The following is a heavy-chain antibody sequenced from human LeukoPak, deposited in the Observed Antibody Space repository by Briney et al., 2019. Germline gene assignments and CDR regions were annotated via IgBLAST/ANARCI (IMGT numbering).Heavy chain of an antibody. D-gene: IGHD2-15*01. CDR2: ISYDGSNK. Sequence: GRSLRLSCAASGFTFSCYAMHWVRQAPGKGLEWVAVISYDGSNKYYADSVKGRFTISRDNSKNTLYLQMNSLRAEDTAVYYCARAGDIVVVVADSPFDYWGQGTLVTVSS. J-gene: IGHJ4*02. V-gene: IGHV3-30*04. CDR3: ARAGDIVVVVADSPFDY. CDR1: GFTFSCYA.